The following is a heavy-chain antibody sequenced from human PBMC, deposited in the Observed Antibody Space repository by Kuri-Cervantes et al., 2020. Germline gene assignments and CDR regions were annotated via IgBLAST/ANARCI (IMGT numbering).Heavy chain of an antibody. Sequence: SGPTLVKSTQTLTLTCTFSGFSLSTSGVGVGWIRQPPGKALEWPALIYWNDDKRYSPSLKSRLAITKDTSKNQVVLTMTNMDPVDTATYYCAHSGAPVVTFDYWGQGTLVTVSS. V-gene: IGHV2-5*01. CDR3: AHSGAPVVTFDY. CDR2: IYWNDDK. CDR1: GFSLSTSGVG. J-gene: IGHJ4*02. D-gene: IGHD3-22*01.